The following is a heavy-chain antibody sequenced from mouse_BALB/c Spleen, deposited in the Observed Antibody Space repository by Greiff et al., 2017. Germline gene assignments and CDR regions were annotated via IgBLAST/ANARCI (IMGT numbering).Heavy chain of an antibody. CDR1: GYTFTDYA. CDR3: ARSGYDYDGFAY. CDR2: ISTYYGDA. Sequence: QVQLQQSGAELVRPGVSVKISCKGSGYTFTDYAMHWVKQSHAKSLEWIGVISTYYGDASYNQKFKGKATMTVDKSSSTAYMELARLTSEDSAIYYCARSGYDYDGFAYWGQGTLVTVAA. J-gene: IGHJ3*01. V-gene: IGHV1S137*01. D-gene: IGHD2-4*01.